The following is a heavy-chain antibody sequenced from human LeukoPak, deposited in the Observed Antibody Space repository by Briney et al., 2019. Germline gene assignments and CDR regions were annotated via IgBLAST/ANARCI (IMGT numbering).Heavy chain of an antibody. D-gene: IGHD5-12*01. Sequence: PGGSLRLSCTASGFTFGDYAMSWVRQAPGKGLEWVGFIRSKAYGGTTEYAASVKGRFTISSDDSKSIAYLQMNSLKTEDTAVYYCTRADSGYDPFDYWGQGTLVTVSS. CDR2: IRSKAYGGTT. CDR3: TRADSGYDPFDY. J-gene: IGHJ4*02. V-gene: IGHV3-49*04. CDR1: GFTFGDYA.